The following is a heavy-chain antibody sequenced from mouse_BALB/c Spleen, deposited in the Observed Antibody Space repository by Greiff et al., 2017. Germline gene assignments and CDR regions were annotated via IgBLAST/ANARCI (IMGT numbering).Heavy chain of an antibody. D-gene: IGHD2-4*01. CDR2: ISYSGST. CDR3: ARLGDYEGSPAWFAY. CDR1: GDSITSGY. Sequence: EVQRVESGPSLVKPSQTLSLTCSVTGDSITSGYWNWIRKFPGNKLEYMGYISYSGSTYYNPSLKSRISITRDTSKNQYYLQLNSVTTEDTATYYCARLGDYEGSPAWFAYWGQGTLVTVSA. V-gene: IGHV3-8*02. J-gene: IGHJ3*01.